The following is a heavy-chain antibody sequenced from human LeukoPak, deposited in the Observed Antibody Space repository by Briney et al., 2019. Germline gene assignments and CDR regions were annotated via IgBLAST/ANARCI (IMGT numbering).Heavy chain of an antibody. J-gene: IGHJ4*02. CDR3: ARESEEEVAGIFSFGY. V-gene: IGHV1-69*13. CDR2: IIPIFGTA. Sequence: GASVKVSCKASGGTFISYAISWVRQAPGQGREWMGGIIPIFGTANYAQKFQGRVTITADESTSTAYMELSSLRSEDTAVYYCARESEEEVAGIFSFGYWGQGTLVTVSS. D-gene: IGHD6-19*01. CDR1: GGTFISYA.